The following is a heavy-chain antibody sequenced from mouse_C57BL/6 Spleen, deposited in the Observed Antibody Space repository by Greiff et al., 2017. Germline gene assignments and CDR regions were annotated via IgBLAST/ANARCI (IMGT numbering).Heavy chain of an antibody. Sequence: LQESGAELVRPGASVTLSCKASGYTFTDYEMHWVKQTPVHGLEWIGAIDPETGGTAYNQKFKGKAILTADKSSSTAYMELRSLTSEDSAVYYCTRSLIYYYGSSLDYWGQGTTLTVSS. CDR1: GYTFTDYE. CDR2: IDPETGGT. J-gene: IGHJ2*01. V-gene: IGHV1-15*01. D-gene: IGHD1-1*01. CDR3: TRSLIYYYGSSLDY.